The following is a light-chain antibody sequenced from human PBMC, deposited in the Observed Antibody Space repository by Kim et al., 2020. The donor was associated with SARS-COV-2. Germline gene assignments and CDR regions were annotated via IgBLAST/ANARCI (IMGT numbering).Light chain of an antibody. J-gene: IGKJ5*01. V-gene: IGKV3-11*01. CDR2: DVS. CDR1: QSVDDY. CDR3: QRSSWPIT. Sequence: SLSPGETATLPCRASQSVDDYLAWYEQKPGQAPRLLIYDVSTRATGIPARFSGSGSGTDFTLTIGSLEPEDFAVYYCQRSSWPITFGQGTRLEIK.